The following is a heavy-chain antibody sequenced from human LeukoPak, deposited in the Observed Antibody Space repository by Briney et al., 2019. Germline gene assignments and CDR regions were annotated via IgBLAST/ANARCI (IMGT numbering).Heavy chain of an antibody. CDR1: GFTFSDYY. CDR2: ISSSSSTI. D-gene: IGHD1-1*01. CDR3: ARWPYNWNDWGYYYYMDV. Sequence: GGSLRLSCAASGFTFSDYYMNWVRQAPGKGLEWVSYISSSSSTIYYADSVKGRFTISRDNAKNSLYLQMNSLRAEDTAVYYCARWPYNWNDWGYYYYMDVWGKGTTVTVSS. J-gene: IGHJ6*03. V-gene: IGHV3-48*01.